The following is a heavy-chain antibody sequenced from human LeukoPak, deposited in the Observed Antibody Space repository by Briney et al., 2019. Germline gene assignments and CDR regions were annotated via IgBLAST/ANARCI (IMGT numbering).Heavy chain of an antibody. Sequence: GGSLRLSCAGSGFTFSTYGMSWVRQAPNKGLEWLSTISGSDDSTYYADSVKGRFTISRDNSKNTLFLQMNSLRAEDTAIYYCAKWQYYGSGDDYWGQGTLVTVSS. CDR2: ISGSDDST. CDR3: AKWQYYGSGDDY. J-gene: IGHJ4*02. D-gene: IGHD3-10*01. V-gene: IGHV3-23*01. CDR1: GFTFSTYG.